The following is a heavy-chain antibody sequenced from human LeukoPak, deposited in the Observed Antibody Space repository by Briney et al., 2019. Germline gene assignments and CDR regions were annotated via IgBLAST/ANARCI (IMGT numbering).Heavy chain of an antibody. D-gene: IGHD2/OR15-2a*01. CDR1: GDSVSGNSAVA. CDR3: ARGRNSGFDY. CDR2: TYYRSKWNN. J-gene: IGHJ4*02. V-gene: IGHV6-1*01. Sequence: SQTLSLTCAISGDSVSGNSAVAWNWLRQSPSRGLEWLGRTYYRSKWNNDYAVSVKSRITINPGTPKNQFSLHLNSVTPEDTAVYYCARGRNSGFDYWGQGTLVTVSS.